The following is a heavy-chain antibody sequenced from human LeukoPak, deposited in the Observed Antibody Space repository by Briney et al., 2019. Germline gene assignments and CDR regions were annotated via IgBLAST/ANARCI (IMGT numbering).Heavy chain of an antibody. Sequence: PGGSLRLSCAGSGFPFSNYWMAWVRQAPGKGLEWVAVIWYDGSNKYYADSVKGRFAISRDNSKNTLYLQMNSLRAEDTAVYYCARGGGYCSSTSYYDYYYYMDVWGKGTTVTVSS. J-gene: IGHJ6*03. CDR1: GFPFSNYW. CDR3: ARGGGYCSSTSYYDYYYYMDV. D-gene: IGHD2-2*01. CDR2: IWYDGSNK. V-gene: IGHV3-33*08.